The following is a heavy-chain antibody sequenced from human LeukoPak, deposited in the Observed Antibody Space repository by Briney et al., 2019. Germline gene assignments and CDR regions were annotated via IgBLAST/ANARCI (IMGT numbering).Heavy chain of an antibody. Sequence: GGSLRLSCAASGFTFSSYAMSWVRQAPGKGLEWVSAISGSGGSTYYADSVKGRFTISRDNSKNTLYLQMNSLRAEDTAVYYCAKSPAFSVAVAGNWFDPWGQGTLVTASS. J-gene: IGHJ5*02. CDR3: AKSPAFSVAVAGNWFDP. D-gene: IGHD6-19*01. V-gene: IGHV3-23*01. CDR1: GFTFSSYA. CDR2: ISGSGGST.